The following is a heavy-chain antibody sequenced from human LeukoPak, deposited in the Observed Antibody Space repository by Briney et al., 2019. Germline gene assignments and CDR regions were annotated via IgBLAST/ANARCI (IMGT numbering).Heavy chain of an antibody. J-gene: IGHJ4*02. V-gene: IGHV3-30*02. CDR1: GFTFSSYG. Sequence: PGGSLRLSCAASGFTFSSYGMHWVRQAPGKGLERVAFIRYDGSNKYYADSVKGRFTISRDNSKNTLYLQMNSLRAEDTAVYYCAKDSSRDDYGDYGEDGGSSNFDYWGQGTLVTVSS. CDR2: IRYDGSNK. D-gene: IGHD4-17*01. CDR3: AKDSSRDDYGDYGEDGGSSNFDY.